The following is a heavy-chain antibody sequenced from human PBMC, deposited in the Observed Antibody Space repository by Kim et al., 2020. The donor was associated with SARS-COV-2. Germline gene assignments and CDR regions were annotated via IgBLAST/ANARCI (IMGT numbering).Heavy chain of an antibody. J-gene: IGHJ6*02. CDR2: ISSSSSYI. V-gene: IGHV3-21*01. CDR1: GFTFSSYS. CDR3: ARDLRGNVGIVVVIAIRGYYGMDV. Sequence: GGSLRLSCAASGFTFSSYSMNWVRQAPGKGLEWVSSISSSSSYIYYADSVKGRFTISRDNAKNSLYLQMNSLRAEDTAVYYCARDLRGNVGIVVVIAIRGYYGMDVWGQGTTVTVSS. D-gene: IGHD2-21*01.